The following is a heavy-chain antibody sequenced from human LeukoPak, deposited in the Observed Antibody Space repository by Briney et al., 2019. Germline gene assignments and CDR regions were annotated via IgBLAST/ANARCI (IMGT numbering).Heavy chain of an antibody. Sequence: PGGSLRLSCAASGFTFSSYATSWVRQAPGKGLEWVSAISGRGDSTYYAGSVKGRFTISRDNSKNTLYLQMNSLRAEDAAVYYCAKCSGGSCYSPFDSWGQGTLVTVSS. CDR1: GFTFSSYA. CDR3: AKCSGGSCYSPFDS. J-gene: IGHJ4*02. V-gene: IGHV3-23*01. D-gene: IGHD2-15*01. CDR2: ISGRGDST.